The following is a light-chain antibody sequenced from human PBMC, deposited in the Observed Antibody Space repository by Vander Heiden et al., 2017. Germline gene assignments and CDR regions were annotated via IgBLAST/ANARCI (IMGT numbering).Light chain of an antibody. V-gene: IGKV1-5*03. J-gene: IGKJ4*01. CDR1: QSISSW. CDR3: QQYNSYLLT. CDR2: KAS. Sequence: DTQMTQSPSTLSASVGDRVTMTCRASQSISSWLAWYQQKPGKAPKLLIYKASSLESGVPSRFSGSGSGTEFTLTISSLQPDDFATYYCQQYNSYLLTFGGGTKVEIK.